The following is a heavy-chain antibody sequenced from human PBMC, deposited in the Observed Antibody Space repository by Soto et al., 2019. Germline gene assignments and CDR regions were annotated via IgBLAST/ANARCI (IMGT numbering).Heavy chain of an antibody. D-gene: IGHD2-21*01. CDR2: IDPSGGST. Sequence: QVQLLQSGAEVKKPGASVKVSCKASGYTFTNYYIHWVRQAPGQGLEWMGIIDPSGGSTTYAQKFQSRVIKTRDTSTSTAYIELGSLISDDTALYDCARESIVVVNATVDIFYNYSGLDVWGHGTTATVSS. V-gene: IGHV1-46*01. CDR3: ARESIVVVNATVDIFYNYSGLDV. J-gene: IGHJ6*02. CDR1: GYTFTNYY.